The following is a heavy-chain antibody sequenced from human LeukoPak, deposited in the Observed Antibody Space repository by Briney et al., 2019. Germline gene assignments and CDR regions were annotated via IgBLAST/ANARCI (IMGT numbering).Heavy chain of an antibody. V-gene: IGHV3-48*03. J-gene: IGHJ4*02. D-gene: IGHD4-17*01. CDR2: ISSSGSTI. CDR3: ARDLRGNYGDYFDY. CDR1: GFTFSGSA. Sequence: GGSLRLSCAASGFTFSGSAMHWVRQASGKGLEWVSYISSSGSTIYYADSVKGRFTISRDNAKNSLYLQMNSLRAEDTAVYYCARDLRGNYGDYFDYWGQGTLVTVSS.